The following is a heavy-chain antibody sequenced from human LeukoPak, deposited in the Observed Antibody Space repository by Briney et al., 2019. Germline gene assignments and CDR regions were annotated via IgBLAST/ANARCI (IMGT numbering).Heavy chain of an antibody. CDR3: ARGQWLSVDYFDY. D-gene: IGHD6-19*01. Sequence: GGSLRLSCAASGFTFSSYGMHWVRQAPGKGLEWVAVIWYDGSNKYYADSVTGRFTISRDNSKNTLYLQMNSLRAEDTAVYYCARGQWLSVDYFDYWGQGTLVTVSS. V-gene: IGHV3-33*01. J-gene: IGHJ4*02. CDR1: GFTFSSYG. CDR2: IWYDGSNK.